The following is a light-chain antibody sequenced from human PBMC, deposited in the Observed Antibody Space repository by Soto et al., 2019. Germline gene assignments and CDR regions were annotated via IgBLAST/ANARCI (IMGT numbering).Light chain of an antibody. CDR3: QQYKKSWT. CDR1: KDLSGW. V-gene: IGKV1-5*01. J-gene: IGKJ1*01. Sequence: DIQMTQSPATLSASVGDRVTITCRATKDLSGWLAWYQQKPGKAPKLLIYDASSLQSGVPSRFSGSGSGTDFTLTNSSLQADDFATYYCQQYKKSWTFGQGTKVEIK. CDR2: DAS.